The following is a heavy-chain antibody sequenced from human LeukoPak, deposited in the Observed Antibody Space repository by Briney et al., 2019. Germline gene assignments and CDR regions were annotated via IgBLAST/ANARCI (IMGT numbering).Heavy chain of an antibody. CDR1: GGSISSYY. CDR3: ARALPLGYGGNPPDI. J-gene: IGHJ3*02. V-gene: IGHV4-4*07. D-gene: IGHD4-23*01. Sequence: PSETLSLTCTVSGGSISSYYWSWIRQPAGKGLEWIGRIYTGGSTNYNPSLKSRVTMSVDTSKNQFSLKLSSVTAADAAVYYCARALPLGYGGNPPDIWGQGTMVTVSS. CDR2: IYTGGST.